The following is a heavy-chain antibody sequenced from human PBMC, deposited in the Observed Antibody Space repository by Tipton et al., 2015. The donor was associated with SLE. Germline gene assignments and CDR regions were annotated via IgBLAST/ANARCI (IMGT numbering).Heavy chain of an antibody. Sequence: TLSLTCTVSGGSISSGGYYWSWIRQHPGKGLEWIGSIYHSGSTYYNPSPKSRVTISVDTSKNQFSLKLSSVTAADTAVYYCASGGYSSYAFDIWGQGTMVTVSS. CDR1: GGSISSGGYY. D-gene: IGHD6-6*01. V-gene: IGHV4-39*07. J-gene: IGHJ3*02. CDR3: ASGGYSSYAFDI. CDR2: IYHSGST.